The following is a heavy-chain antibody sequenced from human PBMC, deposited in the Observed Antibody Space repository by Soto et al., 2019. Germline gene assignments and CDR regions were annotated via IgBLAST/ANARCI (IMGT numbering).Heavy chain of an antibody. CDR3: ARSRGGYFAY. CDR1: GDSISSYY. D-gene: IGHD3-10*01. Sequence: SETLSLTCTVSGDSISSYYWSWIRQPPGKGLEWIGYFYYSGSTNYNPSLKSRVTISVDTSKNQFSLKLSSVTAADTAVYYCARSRGGYFAYWGQGTLVTVSS. V-gene: IGHV4-59*01. CDR2: FYYSGST. J-gene: IGHJ4*02.